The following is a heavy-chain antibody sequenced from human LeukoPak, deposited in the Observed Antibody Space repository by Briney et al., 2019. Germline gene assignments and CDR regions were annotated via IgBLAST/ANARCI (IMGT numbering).Heavy chain of an antibody. J-gene: IGHJ4*02. CDR1: GGSISSYY. CDR2: TYYSGST. V-gene: IGHV4-59*01. D-gene: IGHD6-19*01. CDR3: ARGPTSGWYRYFDY. Sequence: PSETLSLTCTVSGGSISSYYWSWIRQPPGKGLEWIGYTYYSGSTNYNPSLKSRVTISVDTSKNQFSLKLSSVTAADTAVYYCARGPTSGWYRYFDYWGQGTLVTVSS.